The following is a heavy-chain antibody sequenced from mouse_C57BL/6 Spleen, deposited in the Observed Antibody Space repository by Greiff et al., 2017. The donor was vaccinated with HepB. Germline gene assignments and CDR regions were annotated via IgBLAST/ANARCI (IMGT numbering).Heavy chain of an antibody. CDR2: IYPGSGNT. CDR1: GYTFTDYY. CDR3: ARGRGYFDV. Sequence: LVESGAELVRPGASVKLSCKASGYTFTDYYINWVKQRPGQGLEWIARIYPGSGNTYYNEKFKGKATLTAEKSSSTAYMQLSSLTSEDSAVYFCARGRGYFDVWGTGTTVTVSS. V-gene: IGHV1-76*01. J-gene: IGHJ1*03.